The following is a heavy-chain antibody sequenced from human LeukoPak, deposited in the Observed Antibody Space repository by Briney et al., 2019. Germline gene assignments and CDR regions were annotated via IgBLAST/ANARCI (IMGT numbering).Heavy chain of an antibody. CDR1: GFTFSSYS. D-gene: IGHD6-19*01. CDR3: ARDYSVVVAGDYYYVMDV. J-gene: IGHJ6*02. CDR2: TSPGYDYI. Sequence: PGGSLRLSCVVSGFTFSSYSMNWVRQAPGKGLEWVSSTSPGYDYIHYADSVKGRFTISRGNAKNSLYLKMNSLRAEDAAVYYCARDYSVVVAGDYYYVMDVWGQGTTVTVSS. V-gene: IGHV3-21*01.